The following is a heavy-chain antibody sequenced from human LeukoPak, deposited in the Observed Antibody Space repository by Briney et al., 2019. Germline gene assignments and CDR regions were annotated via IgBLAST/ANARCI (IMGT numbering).Heavy chain of an antibody. CDR1: GFTFSSYA. J-gene: IGHJ6*01. Sequence: PGGSLRLSCAASGFTFSSYAMSWVRQAPGKGLEWVSIIFSGGATYYADSVKGRFTISRENPKNTLYLQMTNLRVEDTAVYYCAREVGDTALNYFGIDVWGQGTTVIVS. CDR2: IFSGGAT. CDR3: AREVGDTALNYFGIDV. V-gene: IGHV3-23*03. D-gene: IGHD5-18*01.